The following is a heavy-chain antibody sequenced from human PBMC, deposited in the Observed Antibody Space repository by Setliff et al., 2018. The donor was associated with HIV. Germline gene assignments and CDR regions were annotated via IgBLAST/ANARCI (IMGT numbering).Heavy chain of an antibody. CDR2: ISYGGIT. CDR1: GGSISSSHDF. J-gene: IGHJ4*02. Sequence: SETLSLTCTVSGGSISSSHDFWNWIRQPPGKGLEWIGVISYGGITYYNPSLTSRVTISVDTSKNQFSLRLTSGTAADSAMYFCAARKLSAAAFDDWGQGTLVTVSS. V-gene: IGHV4-39*07. CDR3: AARKLSAAAFDD. D-gene: IGHD6-13*01.